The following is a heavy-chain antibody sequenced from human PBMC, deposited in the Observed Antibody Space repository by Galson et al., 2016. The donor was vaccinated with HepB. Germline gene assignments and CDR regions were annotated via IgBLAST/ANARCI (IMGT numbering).Heavy chain of an antibody. D-gene: IGHD5-12*01. Sequence: SLRLSCAASGFTFSNYAMSWVRQAPGKGLEWVSTISGSGGSINYADSVKGRFTISRDNSKNTLSLQMNGLRAEDTAVYFCAKDIVPTIHFYFDYWGQGTLVTVSS. J-gene: IGHJ4*02. CDR3: AKDIVPTIHFYFDY. V-gene: IGHV3-23*01. CDR2: ISGSGGSI. CDR1: GFTFSNYA.